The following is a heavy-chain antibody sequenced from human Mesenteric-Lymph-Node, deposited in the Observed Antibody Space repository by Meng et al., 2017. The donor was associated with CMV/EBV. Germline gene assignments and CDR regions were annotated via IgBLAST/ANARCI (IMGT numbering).Heavy chain of an antibody. Sequence: GGSLRLSCAASGYMFSSHGMHWVRQAPGKGPEWVAFIRSDGSNKYYVDSVKGRFTISRDNSKNTLYLQMNSLRAEDTAVYYCARDGHGGSYLKYWGQGTLVTVSS. D-gene: IGHD1-26*01. J-gene: IGHJ4*02. CDR3: ARDGHGGSYLKY. CDR2: IRSDGSNK. CDR1: GYMFSSHG. V-gene: IGHV3-30*02.